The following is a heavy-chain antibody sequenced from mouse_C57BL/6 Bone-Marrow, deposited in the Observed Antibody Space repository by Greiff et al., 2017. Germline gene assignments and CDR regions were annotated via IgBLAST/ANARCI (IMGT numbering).Heavy chain of an antibody. CDR3: ARQDEGRFAY. V-gene: IGHV5-12*01. CDR1: GFTFSDYY. J-gene: IGHJ3*01. Sequence: KLEESGGGLVQPGGSLKLSCAASGFTFSDYYMYWVRQTPEKRLEWVAYISNGGGSTYYPDTVKGRFTISRDNAKNTLYLQMSRLKSEDTAMYYCARQDEGRFAYWGQGTLVTVSA. CDR2: ISNGGGST.